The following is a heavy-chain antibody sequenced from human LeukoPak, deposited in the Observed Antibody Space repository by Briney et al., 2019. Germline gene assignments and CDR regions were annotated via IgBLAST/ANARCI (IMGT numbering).Heavy chain of an antibody. CDR3: ARGREYCGGDCYTYYYHGMDV. D-gene: IGHD2-21*02. CDR2: IIGNGDYT. Sequence: PGGSLRLSCAASGFTFSSYTMSWVRQAPGKGLEWVSAIIGNGDYTYYADSVKGRFTISRDNAKNSLYLQMNSLRAEDTAVYYCARGREYCGGDCYTYYYHGMDVWGQGTTVTVSS. V-gene: IGHV3-21*01. J-gene: IGHJ6*02. CDR1: GFTFSSYT.